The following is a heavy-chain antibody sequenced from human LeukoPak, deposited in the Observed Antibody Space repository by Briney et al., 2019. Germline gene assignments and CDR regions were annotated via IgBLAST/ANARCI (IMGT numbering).Heavy chain of an antibody. Sequence: SETLSLTCTVSGGSISPYYWSWIRQPPGKGLEWLGYIYYSGNTDYNPSLKSRVAISVDTSKNQFSLKLSSVTAADTAVYYCARGVTMDVWGKGTTVTVSS. CDR1: GGSISPYY. V-gene: IGHV4-59*08. J-gene: IGHJ6*03. CDR3: ARGVTMDV. D-gene: IGHD4-11*01. CDR2: IYYSGNT.